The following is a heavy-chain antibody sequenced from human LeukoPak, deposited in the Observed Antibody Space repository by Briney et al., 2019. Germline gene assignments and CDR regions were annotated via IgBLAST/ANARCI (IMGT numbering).Heavy chain of an antibody. CDR1: GYSFTSHW. CDR3: ARGAMVRGVIDAFDI. J-gene: IGHJ3*02. CDR2: IYPGDSDT. V-gene: IGHV5-51*01. Sequence: GESLKISCKGSGYSFTSHWIGWVRQMPGKGLEWMGIIYPGDSDTRYSPSFQGQVTISADKSVSTAYLQWSSLKASDTAMYYCARGAMVRGVIDAFDIWGQGTMVTVSS. D-gene: IGHD3-10*01.